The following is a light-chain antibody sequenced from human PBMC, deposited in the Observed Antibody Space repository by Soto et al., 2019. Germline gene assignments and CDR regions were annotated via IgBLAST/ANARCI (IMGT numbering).Light chain of an antibody. J-gene: IGKJ1*01. V-gene: IGKV3-20*01. CDR3: QQYGSSGT. CDR1: QSVSNNY. Sequence: EIVLTQSPGTLSLSPGERATLSCRASQSVSNNYLAWYQQKPGQDPRLLIYGASNRATGIPDRFSGSGSGTDFTLTISRLEPEDFAAYYCQQYGSSGTFGQGTKVDIK. CDR2: GAS.